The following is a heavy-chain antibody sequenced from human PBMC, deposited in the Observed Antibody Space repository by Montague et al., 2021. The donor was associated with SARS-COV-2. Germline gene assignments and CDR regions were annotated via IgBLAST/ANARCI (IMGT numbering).Heavy chain of an antibody. D-gene: IGHD6-19*01. CDR3: ATQEDPSGWIPGPFGF. CDR1: GGSIGSSSYY. CDR2: IYYRGST. Sequence: SETLSLTCTVSGGSIGSSSYYWAWIRQPPGKGLEWIGSIYYRGSTYYNPSLKSRVFISVDTSKNQLSLTLTSVTAADTAVYYCATQEDPSGWIPGPFGFWGQGTLLSISS. J-gene: IGHJ4*02. V-gene: IGHV4-39*01.